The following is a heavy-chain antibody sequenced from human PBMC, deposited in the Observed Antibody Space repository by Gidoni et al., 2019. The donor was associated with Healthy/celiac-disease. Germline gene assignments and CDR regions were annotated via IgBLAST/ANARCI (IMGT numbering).Heavy chain of an antibody. Sequence: EVQLVESGGGLVQPGRSLRLSWAASGFTFDDYAMHWVRQAPGKGLEWVSGISWNSGSIGSADSVKGRFTISRDNAKNSLYLQMNSLRAEDTALYYCAKDIEGIVGAPDYWGQGTLVTVSS. CDR3: AKDIEGIVGAPDY. D-gene: IGHD1-26*01. CDR2: ISWNSGSI. J-gene: IGHJ4*02. V-gene: IGHV3-9*01. CDR1: GFTFDDYA.